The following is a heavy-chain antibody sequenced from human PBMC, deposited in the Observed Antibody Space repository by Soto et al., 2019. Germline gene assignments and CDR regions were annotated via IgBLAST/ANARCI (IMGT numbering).Heavy chain of an antibody. D-gene: IGHD2-2*01. J-gene: IGHJ4*02. CDR1: GCNFINHW. Sequence: PGASLKISCKGSGCNFINHWIAWVRQMPGKGLEWMGIVYPDDSDTRYSPSFQGQVTISADKSISTAYLQWSSLEASDTAMYYCARPTYCSSTHCSPFDYWGQGTLVTVSS. V-gene: IGHV5-51*01. CDR2: VYPDDSDT. CDR3: ARPTYCSSTHCSPFDY.